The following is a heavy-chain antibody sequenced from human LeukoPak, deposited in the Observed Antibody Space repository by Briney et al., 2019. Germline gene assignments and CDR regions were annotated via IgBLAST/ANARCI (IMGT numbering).Heavy chain of an antibody. Sequence: GASVKVSCKASGYTFTGFHVHWVRQAPGQGLEWMGWINPNSGSTDYAQKFQGRVTMTRDTSISTAYMEVSRLRSDDTAVYYCARDIGVVGALTFDYWGQGTLVTVPS. D-gene: IGHD1-26*01. CDR3: ARDIGVVGALTFDY. CDR2: INPNSGST. V-gene: IGHV1-2*02. CDR1: GYTFTGFH. J-gene: IGHJ4*02.